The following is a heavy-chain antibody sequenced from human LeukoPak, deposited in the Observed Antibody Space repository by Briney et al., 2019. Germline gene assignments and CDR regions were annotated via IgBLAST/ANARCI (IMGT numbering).Heavy chain of an antibody. CDR2: INPNSGGT. V-gene: IGHV1-2*02. CDR1: GGTFSSYA. J-gene: IGHJ4*02. D-gene: IGHD6-13*01. Sequence: ASVKVSCKASGGTFSSYAISWVRQAPGQGLEWMGWINPNSGGTNYAQKFQGRVTMTRDTSISTAYMELSRLRSDDTAVYYCARESPGSSWYSALDYWGQGTLVTVSS. CDR3: ARESPGSSWYSALDY.